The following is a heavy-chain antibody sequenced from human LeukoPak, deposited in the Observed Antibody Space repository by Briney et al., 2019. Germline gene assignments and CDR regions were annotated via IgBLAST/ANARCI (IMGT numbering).Heavy chain of an antibody. V-gene: IGHV3-7*03. J-gene: IGHJ4*02. CDR2: IKQDGSEK. CDR1: GFTFSSYW. CDR3: ARGDYFDY. Sequence: GGSLRLSCAASGFTFSSYWRSWVRQAPGKGLEWVANIKQDGSEKYYVDSVKGRFTISRDNAKNSLYLQMNSLRAEDTAVYYCARGDYFDYWGQGTLVTVSS.